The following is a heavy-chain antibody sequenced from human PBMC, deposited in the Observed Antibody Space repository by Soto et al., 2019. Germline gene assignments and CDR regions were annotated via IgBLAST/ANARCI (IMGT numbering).Heavy chain of an antibody. J-gene: IGHJ6*03. CDR3: AHTTCLRSLMRGFHYYYTHV. CDR1: GFSLSTTGVA. Sequence: SGPTLVNPTQTLALTCTFSGFSLSTTGVAVGWIRQPPGKALEWLALFYWDDDKRYSPSLKSRLTIMKDTSKNQVVLIMTNMEAVDTAAYYCAHTTCLRSLMRGFHYYYTHVSGTAPTVSVSS. CDR2: FYWDDDK. D-gene: IGHD1-26*01. V-gene: IGHV2-5*02.